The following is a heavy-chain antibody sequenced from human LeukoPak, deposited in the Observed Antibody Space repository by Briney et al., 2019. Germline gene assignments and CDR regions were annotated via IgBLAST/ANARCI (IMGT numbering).Heavy chain of an antibody. J-gene: IGHJ4*02. D-gene: IGHD3-10*01. CDR1: GYTFTSYA. CDR3: ATRPPYFNGDY. V-gene: IGHV1-3*02. CDR2: SNAGNGNT. Sequence: ASVKVSCKASGYTFTSYAMHWVRQAPGQRLGWMGWSNAGNGNTKYSQEFQGRVTITRDTSASTAYMELSRLRSDDTAVYYCATRPPYFNGDYWGQGTLVTVSS.